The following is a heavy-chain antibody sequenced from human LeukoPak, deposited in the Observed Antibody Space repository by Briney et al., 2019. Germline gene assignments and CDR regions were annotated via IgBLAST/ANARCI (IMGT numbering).Heavy chain of an antibody. Sequence: EASVKVSCKASGGTFSRYAISWVRQAPGQGLEWMGGIIPIFGTANYAQKFQGRVTITTDESTSTAYMELSSLRSEDTAVYYCPSSSFGAFDIWGQGTMVTVSS. J-gene: IGHJ3*02. D-gene: IGHD6-6*01. CDR3: PSSSFGAFDI. CDR2: IIPIFGTA. CDR1: GGTFSRYA. V-gene: IGHV1-69*05.